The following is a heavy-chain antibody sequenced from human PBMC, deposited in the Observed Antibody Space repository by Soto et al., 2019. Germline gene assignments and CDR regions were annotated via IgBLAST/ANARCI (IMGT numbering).Heavy chain of an antibody. D-gene: IGHD4-17*01. Sequence: QAQLVQSGAEVKEPWASVKVSCKASGYSFTTSGITWVRQAPGQGLEWMGWISTYNGNTNYAQKLQDRVTLTTDTSTSTDYMELRSLRSDDTAVYYCARRLYGDYDYWGQGTLVTVSS. CDR1: GYSFTTSG. CDR3: ARRLYGDYDY. CDR2: ISTYNGNT. J-gene: IGHJ4*02. V-gene: IGHV1-18*01.